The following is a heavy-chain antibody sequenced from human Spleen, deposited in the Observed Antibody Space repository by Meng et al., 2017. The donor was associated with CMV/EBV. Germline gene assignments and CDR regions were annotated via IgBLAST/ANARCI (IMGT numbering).Heavy chain of an antibody. CDR2: VNPNSGGT. Sequence: ASVKVSCKTSGYTFTDYYIHWVRQAPGQGLEWMGWVNPNSGGTNYAQKFQGRVTMTRDTSISTAYMELSRLRSDDTAVYYCARVDWNNLMDYWGQGTRVTVSS. D-gene: IGHD1/OR15-1a*01. CDR3: ARVDWNNLMDY. CDR1: GYTFTDYY. V-gene: IGHV1-2*02. J-gene: IGHJ4*02.